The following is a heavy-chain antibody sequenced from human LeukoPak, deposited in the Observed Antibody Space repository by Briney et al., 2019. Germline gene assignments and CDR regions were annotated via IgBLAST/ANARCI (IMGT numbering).Heavy chain of an antibody. J-gene: IGHJ4*02. V-gene: IGHV1-18*01. D-gene: IGHD2-2*01. Sequence: ASVRVSCKTSGYTFSNVGINWVRQAPGQGLEWMGWISGNNDNPNYGQRFQGRFTVTTDSSTSTAYIELRNLTFDDTAVYYRARDGTSTDDYWGQGTLVTVSS. CDR2: ISGNNDNP. CDR1: GYTFSNVG. CDR3: ARDGTSTDDY.